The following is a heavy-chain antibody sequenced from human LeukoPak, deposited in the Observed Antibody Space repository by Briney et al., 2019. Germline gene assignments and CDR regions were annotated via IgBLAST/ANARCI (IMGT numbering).Heavy chain of an antibody. CDR3: ARAQDSGYEPNFDY. V-gene: IGHV3-48*04. CDR2: ISSSSSTI. D-gene: IGHD5-12*01. J-gene: IGHJ4*02. Sequence: GGSLRLSCAASGFTFSSYSMNWVRQAPGKGLEWVSYISSSSSTIYYADSVKGRFTISRDNAKNSLYLQMNSLRAEDTAVYYCARAQDSGYEPNFDYWGQGTLVTVSS. CDR1: GFTFSSYS.